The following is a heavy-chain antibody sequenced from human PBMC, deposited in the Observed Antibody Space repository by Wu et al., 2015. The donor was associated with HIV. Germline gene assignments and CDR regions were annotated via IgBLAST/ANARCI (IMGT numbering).Heavy chain of an antibody. V-gene: IGHV1-2*02. CDR1: GYTFTGYY. Sequence: QVQLVQSGAEVKKPGASVKVSCKASGYTFTGYYMHWVRQAPGQGLEWMGWINPNSGGTNYAQKFQGRVTMTRDTSISTAYMELSRLRSDDTAVYYCARSAAAGRGNDAFDIWGQGTMVTVSS. D-gene: IGHD6-13*01. CDR2: INPNSGGT. J-gene: IGHJ3*02. CDR3: ARSAAAGRGNDAFDI.